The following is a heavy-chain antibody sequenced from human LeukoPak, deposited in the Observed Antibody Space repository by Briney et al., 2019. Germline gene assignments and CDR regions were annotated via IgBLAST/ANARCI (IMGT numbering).Heavy chain of an antibody. CDR2: ISGSGGST. J-gene: IGHJ4*02. CDR1: GFTFSTYC. D-gene: IGHD4-17*01. Sequence: GGSLRLSCAASGFTFSTYCMSWVRQAPGKGLEWVSAISGSGGSTYYADSVKGRFTISRDNAKNSLYLQMNSLRAEDTAVYYCARDRFPMTMVTTGIDYWGQGTLVTVSS. CDR3: ARDRFPMTMVTTGIDY. V-gene: IGHV3-21*01.